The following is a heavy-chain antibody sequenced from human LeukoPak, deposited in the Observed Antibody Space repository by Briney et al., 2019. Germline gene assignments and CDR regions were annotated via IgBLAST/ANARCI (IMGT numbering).Heavy chain of an antibody. CDR3: AKDFTAMVRGGDY. V-gene: IGHV3-9*01. D-gene: IGHD5-18*01. CDR2: ISWNSGSI. Sequence: LSLTCTVSGGSISSYYWSWIRQPPGKGLEWVSGISWNSGSIGYADSVKGRFTISRDNAKNSLYLQMNSLRAEDTALYYCAKDFTAMVRGGDYWGQGTLVTVSS. J-gene: IGHJ4*02. CDR1: GGSISSYY.